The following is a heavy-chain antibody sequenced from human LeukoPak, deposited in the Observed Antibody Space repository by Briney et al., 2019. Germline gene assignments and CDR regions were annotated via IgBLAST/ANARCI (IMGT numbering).Heavy chain of an antibody. V-gene: IGHV3-74*01. D-gene: IGHD6-6*01. CDR2: INSDGSST. J-gene: IGHJ3*02. CDR1: GFTFSSYW. Sequence: GGSRRLSCAASGFTFSSYWMHWVRQAPGKGLVWVSRINSDGSSTSYADSVKGRFTISRDNAKNTLYLQMNSLRAEDTAVYYCARPSIAARHSAFDIWGQGTMVTVSS. CDR3: ARPSIAARHSAFDI.